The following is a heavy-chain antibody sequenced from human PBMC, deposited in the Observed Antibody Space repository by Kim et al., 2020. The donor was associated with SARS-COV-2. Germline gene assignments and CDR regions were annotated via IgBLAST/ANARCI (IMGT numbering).Heavy chain of an antibody. CDR3: AGSRSLDY. CDR1: GYTFTRND. J-gene: IGHJ4*02. D-gene: IGHD2-2*01. Sequence: ASVKVSCKTSGYTFTRNDIHWVRQAPGQRLEWMGWINVGNGDTKFSQKFQGRVTLTSDTSASAAYMELSSLGSEDTAVYYCAGSRSLDYWGQGTLVTVSS. CDR2: INVGNGDT. V-gene: IGHV1-3*01.